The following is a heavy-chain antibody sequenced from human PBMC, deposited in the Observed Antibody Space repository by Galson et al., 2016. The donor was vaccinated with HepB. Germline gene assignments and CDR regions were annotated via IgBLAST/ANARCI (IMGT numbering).Heavy chain of an antibody. CDR3: ARGGLIWYQNCFDL. D-gene: IGHD2-8*01. CDR1: GASISPANW. V-gene: IGHV4-4*02. J-gene: IGHJ4*02. CDR2: IYHSGST. Sequence: SETLSLTCAVSGASISPANWWSWVRQPPGKGLEWIGEIYHSGSTDYSPSLQSRVTISVAKSKNQISLTLGSVTAADTAVYYCARGGLIWYQNCFDLWGQGTLVTVSS.